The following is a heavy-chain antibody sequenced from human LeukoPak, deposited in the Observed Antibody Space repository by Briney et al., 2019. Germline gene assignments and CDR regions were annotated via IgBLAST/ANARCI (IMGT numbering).Heavy chain of an antibody. CDR2: INPGGGST. Sequence: GASVKVSCKASGYTFTSYYMHWVRQAPGQGLEWMGIINPGGGSTSYAQKFQGRVTMTRDTSTSTVYMELSSLRSEDTAVYYCARDRIAAAGGYYMDVWGKGTTVTISS. CDR1: GYTFTSYY. J-gene: IGHJ6*03. V-gene: IGHV1-46*01. CDR3: ARDRIAAAGGYYMDV. D-gene: IGHD6-13*01.